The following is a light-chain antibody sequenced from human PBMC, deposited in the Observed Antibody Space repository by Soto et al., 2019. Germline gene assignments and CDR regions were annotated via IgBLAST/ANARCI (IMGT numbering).Light chain of an antibody. CDR1: QSVLYSSNNENY. J-gene: IGKJ1*01. CDR2: WAS. CDR3: QQYYSTPPT. V-gene: IGKV4-1*01. Sequence: DIVMTQSPDSLAVSLGERATINCKSSQSVLYSSNNENYLAWYQQKPGQPPNLLIYWASTRESGVPDRFSGSWSWSDFTLTISSLQAEDVAFYYCQQYYSTPPTFGQGTKVEIK.